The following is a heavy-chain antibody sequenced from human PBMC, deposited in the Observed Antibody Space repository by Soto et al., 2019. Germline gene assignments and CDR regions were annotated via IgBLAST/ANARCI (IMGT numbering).Heavy chain of an antibody. J-gene: IGHJ4*02. Sequence: PGGSLRLSCAASVFTFSSYAMSWVRQAPGKGLEWVSAISGSGGSTYYADSVKGRFTISRDNSKNTLYLQMNSLRAEDTAVYYCAKALDDYIWGSYRPNDYWGQGTLVTVSS. CDR3: AKALDDYIWGSYRPNDY. D-gene: IGHD3-16*02. CDR1: VFTFSSYA. CDR2: ISGSGGST. V-gene: IGHV3-23*01.